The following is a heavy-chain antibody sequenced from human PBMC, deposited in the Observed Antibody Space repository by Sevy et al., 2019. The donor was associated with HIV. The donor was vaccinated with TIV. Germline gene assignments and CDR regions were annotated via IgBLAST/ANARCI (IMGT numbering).Heavy chain of an antibody. D-gene: IGHD6-19*01. CDR2: ISYDGSNK. V-gene: IGHV3-30*18. CDR3: AKVSLTVAGTRRYFDY. J-gene: IGHJ4*02. Sequence: GGSLRLSCAASGFTFSSYGMHWVRQAPGKGLEWVAVISYDGSNKYYADSVKGRFTISRDNSKNTLYLQMNSLRAEDTAVYYCAKVSLTVAGTRRYFDYWGQGTLVTVSS. CDR1: GFTFSSYG.